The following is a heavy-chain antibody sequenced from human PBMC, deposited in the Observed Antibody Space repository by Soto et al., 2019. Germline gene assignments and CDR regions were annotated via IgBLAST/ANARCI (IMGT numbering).Heavy chain of an antibody. J-gene: IGHJ4*02. CDR1: GGSFSGYY. Sequence: QVQLQQWRAGLLKPSETLSLTCAVYGGSFSGYYWSWIRQPPGKGLEWIGETNHSGSTNYNPSLRSRVTISVDTASNQFSLKRSCVTGADTAVYYCASYGSGSSYGRARYFYCWGRGSLVSVSS. D-gene: IGHD3-10*01. V-gene: IGHV4-34*01. CDR3: ASYGSGSSYGRARYFYC. CDR2: TNHSGST.